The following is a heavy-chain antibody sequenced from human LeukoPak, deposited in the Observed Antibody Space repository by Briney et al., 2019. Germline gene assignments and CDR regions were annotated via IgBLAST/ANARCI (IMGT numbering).Heavy chain of an antibody. J-gene: IGHJ4*02. D-gene: IGHD3-10*01. V-gene: IGHV1-69*06. CDR3: ATPGPEYYYGSGAGSFDY. CDR1: GGTLSSYA. Sequence: GASVKVSCKASGGTLSSYAISWVRQAPGQGLEWMGGIIPIFGTANYAQKFQGRVTITADKSTSTAYMELSRLRSDDTAVYYCATPGPEYYYGSGAGSFDYWGQGTLVTVSS. CDR2: IIPIFGTA.